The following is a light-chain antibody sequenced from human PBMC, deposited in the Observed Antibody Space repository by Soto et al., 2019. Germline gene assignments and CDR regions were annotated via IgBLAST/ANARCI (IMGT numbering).Light chain of an antibody. CDR1: QSISSW. CDR2: KAS. Sequence: IPSTQSPTTLPASVGASVTFTCRVSQSISSWLAWYQQKPGKAPKLLIYKASSLESGVPSRFSGSGSGTEFTLTISSLQPDDFATYYCQQYNSYSLAFGQGTKVDI. J-gene: IGKJ1*01. CDR3: QQYNSYSLA. V-gene: IGKV1-5*03.